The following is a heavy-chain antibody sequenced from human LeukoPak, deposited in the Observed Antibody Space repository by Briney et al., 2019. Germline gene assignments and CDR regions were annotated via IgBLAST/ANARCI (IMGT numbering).Heavy chain of an antibody. CDR2: IYYSGST. CDR3: ARSRSIVSGYIYY. J-gene: IGHJ4*02. Sequence: SETLSLTCAVYGGSFSGYYWSWIRQPPGKGLEWIGYIYYSGSTNYNPSLKSRVTISVDTSKNQFSLKLSSVTAADTAVYYCARSRSIVSGYIYYWGQGTLVTVSS. D-gene: IGHD3-3*01. V-gene: IGHV4-59*01. CDR1: GGSFSGYY.